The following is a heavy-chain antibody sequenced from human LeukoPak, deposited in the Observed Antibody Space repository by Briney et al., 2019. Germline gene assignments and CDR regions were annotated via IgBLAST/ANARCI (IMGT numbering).Heavy chain of an antibody. D-gene: IGHD6-13*01. J-gene: IGHJ4*02. CDR3: ARVQQPGYYFDY. CDR1: GFTFSNYG. Sequence: GESLRLSCAASGFTFSNYGMSWVRQAPGKGLEWVSYISSRGSSIYYADSLKGRFTISRDNAWNSLYLQMSSLRAEDTAVYYCARVQQPGYYFDYWGQGTLVPVSS. CDR2: ISSRGSSI. V-gene: IGHV3-48*01.